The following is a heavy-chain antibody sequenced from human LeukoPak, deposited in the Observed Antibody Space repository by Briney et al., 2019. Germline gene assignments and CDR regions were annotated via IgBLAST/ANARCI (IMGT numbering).Heavy chain of an antibody. J-gene: IGHJ4*02. D-gene: IGHD3-22*01. CDR2: IYSGGST. CDR1: GFTVSSNY. V-gene: IGHV3-53*01. Sequence: GGSLRLSCAASGFTVSSNYMSWVRQAPGKGLEWVSVIYSGGSTYYADSVKGRFTISRDNSKNTLYLQMNSLRAEDTAVYYCAREGRYYYDSSGPFDYWGQGTLVTVSS. CDR3: AREGRYYYDSSGPFDY.